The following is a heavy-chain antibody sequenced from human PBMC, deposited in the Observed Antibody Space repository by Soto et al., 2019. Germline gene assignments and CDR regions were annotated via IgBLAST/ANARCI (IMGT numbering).Heavy chain of an antibody. CDR1: GGSISSSSYY. CDR2: IYYSGST. D-gene: IGHD3-16*02. J-gene: IGHJ5*02. CDR3: ARIYDYIWGSYRYNWFDP. V-gene: IGHV4-39*01. Sequence: SETLSLTCTVSGGSISSSSYYWGWIRQPPGKGLEWIGSIYYSGSTYYNPSLKSRVTISVDTSKNQFSLKLSSVTAADTAVYYCARIYDYIWGSYRYNWFDPWGQGTLVTVSS.